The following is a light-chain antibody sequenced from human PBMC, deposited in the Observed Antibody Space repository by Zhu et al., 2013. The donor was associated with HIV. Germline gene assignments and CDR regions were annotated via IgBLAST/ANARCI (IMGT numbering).Light chain of an antibody. CDR1: QPIRNNY. J-gene: IGKJ2*01. Sequence: EIVLTQSPATLSLSPGQSATLSCRASQPIRNNYLAWFQHKPGQAPTLLIYGASNRDTVVPDRFSGGGSGTHFTLTISRLEPEDFVLYFCQHYGDSPYTFGQGTKLEI. V-gene: IGKV3-20*01. CDR2: GAS. CDR3: QHYGDSPYT.